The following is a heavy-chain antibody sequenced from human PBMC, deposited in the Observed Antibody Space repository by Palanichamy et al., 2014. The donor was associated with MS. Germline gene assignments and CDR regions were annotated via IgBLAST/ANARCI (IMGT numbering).Heavy chain of an antibody. J-gene: IGHJ4*02. Sequence: EVQLVESGGGLVQPGGSLRLSCVVSGFTFRDYWMSWVRQAPGKGLEWVANINKDGSEKHYVDSVRGRFTISRDNAKNSLYLQMSSLRVEDTAVYYCARDNSGDGWYYWGRGTLVPVSS. CDR2: INKDGSEK. CDR3: ARDNSGDGWYY. V-gene: IGHV3-7*03. D-gene: IGHD5-24*01. CDR1: GFTFRDYW.